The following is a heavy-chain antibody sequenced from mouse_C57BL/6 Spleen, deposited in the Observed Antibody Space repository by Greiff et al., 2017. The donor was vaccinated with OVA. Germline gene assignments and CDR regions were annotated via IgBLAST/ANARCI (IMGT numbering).Heavy chain of an antibody. CDR1: GYTFTSYW. V-gene: IGHV1-72*01. J-gene: IGHJ1*03. CDR2: IDPSSGGT. CDR3: ERGDYDDWDFDV. D-gene: IGHD2-4*01. Sequence: QVQLQQPGAELVKPGASVKLSCKASGYTFTSYWMHWVKQRPGRGLEWIGRIDPSSGGTKYNEKFKSKATLTVDKPSSTAYMQLSSLTSENSAVDYCERGDYDDWDFDVWGKGTTVTVSS.